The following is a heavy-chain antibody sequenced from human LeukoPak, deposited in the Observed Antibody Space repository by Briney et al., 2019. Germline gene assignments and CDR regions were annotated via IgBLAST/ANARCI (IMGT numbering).Heavy chain of an antibody. CDR3: ARLLDYYDTTGYYLRGAHGWFDP. CDR1: GYTFTSYD. Sequence: ASVKVSCKASGYTFTSYDINWVRQAPGQGLEWMGVINPSGGSTSYALKFQGRVTLTRDTSTSTLYMELSSLRSEDTAVYYCARLLDYYDTTGYYLRGAHGWFDPWGQGTLVTVSS. V-gene: IGHV1-46*01. J-gene: IGHJ5*02. D-gene: IGHD3-22*01. CDR2: INPSGGST.